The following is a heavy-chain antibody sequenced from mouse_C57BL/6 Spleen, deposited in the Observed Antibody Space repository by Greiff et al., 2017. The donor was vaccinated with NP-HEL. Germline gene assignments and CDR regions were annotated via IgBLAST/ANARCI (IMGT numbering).Heavy chain of an antibody. Sequence: EVKLQESGPVLVKPGASVKMSCKASGYTFTDYYMNWVKQSHGKSLEWIGVINPYNGGTSYNQKFKGKATLTVDKSSSTAYMELNSLTSEDSAVYYCARSVYGSTLWGQGTTLTVSS. CDR1: GYTFTDYY. D-gene: IGHD1-1*01. CDR2: INPYNGGT. CDR3: ARSVYGSTL. J-gene: IGHJ2*01. V-gene: IGHV1-19*01.